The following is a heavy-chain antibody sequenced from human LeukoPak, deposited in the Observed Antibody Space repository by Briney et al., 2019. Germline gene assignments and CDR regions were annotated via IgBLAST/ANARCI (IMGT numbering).Heavy chain of an antibody. J-gene: IGHJ2*01. V-gene: IGHV1-2*02. CDR2: INPNTGDT. CDR1: GYTFTSYY. CDR3: ARDWPGISLHFDL. Sequence: ASVKVSCKASGYTFTSYYIHWVRQAPGQGLEWMGWINPNTGDTNFAQKFQGRVAMTRDTSLSTAYMDLSRLTSDDTAVYYCARDWPGISLHFDLWGRGTLITVSS. D-gene: IGHD2-15*01.